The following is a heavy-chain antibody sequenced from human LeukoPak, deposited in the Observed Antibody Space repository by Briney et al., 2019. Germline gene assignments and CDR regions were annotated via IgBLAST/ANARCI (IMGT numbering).Heavy chain of an antibody. CDR1: GFTFRSYW. CDR3: ARDVTYYDSSYYYDAFDL. D-gene: IGHD3-22*01. J-gene: IGHJ3*01. Sequence: GGALILSCAASGFTFRSYWMTWVRQATGKGLVWAANIKRDGSEKHYVDSVWGRFTISRDNAKSSLYLQLNSLRAEDTAVYYCARDVTYYDSSYYYDAFDLWGQGTMVTVSS. CDR2: IKRDGSEK. V-gene: IGHV3-7*01.